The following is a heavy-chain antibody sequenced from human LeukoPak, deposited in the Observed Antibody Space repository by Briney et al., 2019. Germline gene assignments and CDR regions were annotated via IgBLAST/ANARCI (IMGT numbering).Heavy chain of an antibody. CDR1: GFTFSSYG. J-gene: IGHJ3*02. CDR2: ISYDGSNQ. D-gene: IGHD3-16*01. Sequence: GGSLRLSCAASGFTFSSYGMHWVRQAPGKGLEWVAVISYDGSNQYYAASVKGRFTISRDNSKNPLYLQMTSLRAEDTAVYYCAKDKGGGYGNDGFDIWGRGTMVTVSS. V-gene: IGHV3-30*18. CDR3: AKDKGGGYGNDGFDI.